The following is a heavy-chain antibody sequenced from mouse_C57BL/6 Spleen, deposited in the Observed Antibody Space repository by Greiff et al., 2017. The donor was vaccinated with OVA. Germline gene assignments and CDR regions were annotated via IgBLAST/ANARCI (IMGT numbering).Heavy chain of an antibody. Sequence: QVQLKQSGPELVKPGASVKISCKASGYAFSSSWMNWVKQRPGTGLEWIGRIYPGDGDTNYNGKFKGKATLTADKSSSTAYMQLSSLTSEDSAVNFCERSGGNYGFDYWGQGTTLTVSS. D-gene: IGHD1-1*02. V-gene: IGHV1-82*01. J-gene: IGHJ2*01. CDR3: ERSGGNYGFDY. CDR2: IYPGDGDT. CDR1: GYAFSSSW.